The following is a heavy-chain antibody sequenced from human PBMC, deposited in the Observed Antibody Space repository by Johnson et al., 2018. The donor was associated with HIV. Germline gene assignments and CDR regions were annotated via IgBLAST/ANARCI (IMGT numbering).Heavy chain of an antibody. Sequence: QEQLVESGGGVVQPGRSLRLSCADSGLTFRSYGMNWVRQAPGKGLEWLAAISFDGSTKNSADSVKGQFTISRDNSKNTLFLQMNSLRAEDTAVYYCARARYDSSGYGIWGQGTMVTVSS. CDR2: ISFDGSTK. V-gene: IGHV3-30*03. CDR1: GLTFRSYG. D-gene: IGHD3-22*01. J-gene: IGHJ3*02. CDR3: ARARYDSSGYGI.